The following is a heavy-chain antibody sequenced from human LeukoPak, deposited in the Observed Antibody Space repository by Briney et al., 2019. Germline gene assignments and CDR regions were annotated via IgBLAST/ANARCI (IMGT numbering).Heavy chain of an antibody. CDR1: GGSISSYY. Sequence: SETLSLTCTVSGGSISSYYWSWIRQPPGKGLEWIGRIYTSGSTNYNPSLKSRVTMSVDTSKNQFSLKLSSVTAADTAVYYCAREGDSGSYYGLFDYWGQGTLVTVSS. V-gene: IGHV4-4*07. J-gene: IGHJ4*02. CDR2: IYTSGST. CDR3: AREGDSGSYYGLFDY. D-gene: IGHD1-26*01.